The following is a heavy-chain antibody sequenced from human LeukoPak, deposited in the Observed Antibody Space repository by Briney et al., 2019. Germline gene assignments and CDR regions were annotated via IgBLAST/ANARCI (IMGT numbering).Heavy chain of an antibody. D-gene: IGHD2-15*01. Sequence: GGSLRLSCAASRFTFSSFGMSWVRQAPGKGLEWVSGISGSGGSTFYADSVKGRFTISRDNSKNTLYLQINSLRADDTAVYYCARPELPGWSVLFDFWGQGTLVTVSS. CDR1: RFTFSSFG. J-gene: IGHJ4*02. V-gene: IGHV3-23*01. CDR3: ARPELPGWSVLFDF. CDR2: ISGSGGST.